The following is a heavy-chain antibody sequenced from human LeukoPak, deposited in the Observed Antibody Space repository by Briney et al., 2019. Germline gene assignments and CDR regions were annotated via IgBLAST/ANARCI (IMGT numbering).Heavy chain of an antibody. CDR1: GGSFSGYY. D-gene: IGHD6-19*01. J-gene: IGHJ5*02. CDR3: ARGWGYSSGWYENWFDP. CDR2: INHSGST. V-gene: IGHV4-34*01. Sequence: SETLSLTCAVYGGSFSGYYWSWIRQPPGKGLEWIGEINHSGSTNYNPSLKSRVTIPVDTSKNQFSLKLSSVTAADTAVYYCARGWGYSSGWYENWFDPWGQGTLVTVSS.